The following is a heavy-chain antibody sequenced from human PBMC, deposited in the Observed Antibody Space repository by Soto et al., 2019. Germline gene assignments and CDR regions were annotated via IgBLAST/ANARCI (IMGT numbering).Heavy chain of an antibody. CDR3: AKGFIVVVTVLRPDDAFDV. Sequence: EVQLLESGGGLVQPGGSLRLSCAASGFTFGNYGMNWVRQAPGKGREWVSGISGGGGSTYYADSVKGRFTISRDPSKNTVVLEMNSLRAEDTAVYYCAKGFIVVVTVLRPDDAFDVWGQGTLVTVSS. D-gene: IGHD2-21*02. V-gene: IGHV3-23*01. J-gene: IGHJ3*01. CDR2: ISGGGGST. CDR1: GFTFGNYG.